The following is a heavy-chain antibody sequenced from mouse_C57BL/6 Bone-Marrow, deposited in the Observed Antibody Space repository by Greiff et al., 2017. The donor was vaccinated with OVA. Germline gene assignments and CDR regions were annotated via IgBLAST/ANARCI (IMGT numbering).Heavy chain of an antibody. V-gene: IGHV1-26*01. CDR3: ARLSLYYFDY. D-gene: IGHD6-1*01. CDR2: INPNNGGT. J-gene: IGHJ2*01. Sequence: VQLQQSGPELVKPGASVKISCKASGYTFTDYYMNWVKQSHGKSLEWIGDINPNNGGTSYNQKFKGKATLTVDKSSSTAYMELRSLTSEDSAVYYCARLSLYYFDYWGQGTTLTVSS. CDR1: GYTFTDYY.